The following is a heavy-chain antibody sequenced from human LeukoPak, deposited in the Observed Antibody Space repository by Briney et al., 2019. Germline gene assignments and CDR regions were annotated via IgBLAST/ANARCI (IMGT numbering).Heavy chain of an antibody. CDR1: GFTFSSYP. CDR2: ISYDGSNE. Sequence: GGSLRLSCAASGFTFSSYPMHWVRQAPGKGLEWVAVISYDGSNEYYADSVKGRFTISRDNSKNTLYLQMNSLRAEDTAVYYCARAPVRYPRDYWGQGTLVTVSS. V-gene: IGHV3-30-3*01. J-gene: IGHJ4*02. CDR3: ARAPVRYPRDY. D-gene: IGHD3-16*02.